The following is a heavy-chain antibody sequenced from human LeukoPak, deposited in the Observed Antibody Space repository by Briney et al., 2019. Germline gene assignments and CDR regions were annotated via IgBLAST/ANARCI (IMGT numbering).Heavy chain of an antibody. J-gene: IGHJ4*02. CDR2: INHSGST. Sequence: PSETLSLTCAVYGGSFSGYYCSWIRQPPGKGLEWIGEINHSGSTNYNPSLKSRVTISVDTSKNQFSLKLSSVTAADTAVYYCAGSSGWLLLWYWGQGTLVTVSS. D-gene: IGHD6-19*01. CDR3: AGSSGWLLLWY. CDR1: GGSFSGYY. V-gene: IGHV4-34*01.